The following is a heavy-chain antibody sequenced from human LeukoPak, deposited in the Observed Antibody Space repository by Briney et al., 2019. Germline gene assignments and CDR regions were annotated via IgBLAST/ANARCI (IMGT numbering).Heavy chain of an antibody. D-gene: IGHD6-19*01. V-gene: IGHV3-74*03. Sequence: GGSLRLSCAASGFTFSRYWMHWVRQAPGKGLVWVSRIYSNGSTTTYADSVKGRFTISRDNAKNTLYLQMNSLSAEDTAVYYCARDPSDFSGLYDYWGQGSLVTVSS. CDR1: GFTFSRYW. CDR2: IYSNGSTT. CDR3: ARDPSDFSGLYDY. J-gene: IGHJ4*02.